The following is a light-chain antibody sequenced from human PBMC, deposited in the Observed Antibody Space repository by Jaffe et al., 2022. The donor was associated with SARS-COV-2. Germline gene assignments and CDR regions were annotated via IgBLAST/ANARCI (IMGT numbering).Light chain of an antibody. CDR3: QQSYSTPRFT. CDR2: AAS. Sequence: DIQMTQSPSSLSASVGDRVTITCRASQSISSYLNWYQQKPGKAPEVLIYAASSLQSGVPSRFSGSGYGTDFTLTITSLQPEDFATYYCQQSYSTPRFTFGPGTKVDIK. V-gene: IGKV1-39*01. CDR1: QSISSY. J-gene: IGKJ3*01.